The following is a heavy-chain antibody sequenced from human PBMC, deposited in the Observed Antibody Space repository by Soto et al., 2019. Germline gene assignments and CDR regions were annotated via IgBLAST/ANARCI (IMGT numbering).Heavy chain of an antibody. CDR3: AKETIQVGGPNYFDY. CDR1: GFTFSRYG. D-gene: IGHD1-1*01. CDR2: ISWDGLAQ. Sequence: LRLSCEASGFTFSRYGMHWVRQAPGMGLEWVAVISWDGLAQYYGDSVKGRFTISRDNSQSTLYLQMNSLRTEDTAIYYCAKETIQVGGPNYFDYWGQGVLVTVSS. V-gene: IGHV3-30*18. J-gene: IGHJ4*02.